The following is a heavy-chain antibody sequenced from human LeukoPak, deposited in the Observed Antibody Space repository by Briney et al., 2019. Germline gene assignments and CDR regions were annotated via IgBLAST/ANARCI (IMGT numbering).Heavy chain of an antibody. D-gene: IGHD3-22*01. CDR3: SRDWPLVITDS. Sequence: ASVKVSCKASGYTFTGYYMHWVRQAPGQGLEWMGWINPNSGDTHFAQKFQDRVTMTTDTSTTTAYMELRSLTSDDTAVYFCSRDWPLVITDSWGQGTLVTVSS. V-gene: IGHV1-2*02. CDR1: GYTFTGYY. CDR2: INPNSGDT. J-gene: IGHJ4*02.